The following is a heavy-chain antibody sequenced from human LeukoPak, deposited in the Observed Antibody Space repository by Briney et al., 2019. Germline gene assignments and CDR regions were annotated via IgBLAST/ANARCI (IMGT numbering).Heavy chain of an antibody. CDR2: INTGNGNT. Sequence: RGASVKVSCKTSGYTFINSAMHWVRQAPGQGLEWMAWINTGNGNTKYSQKFQGRATITRDTSATTAYMELSSLTSEDTAVYHCARGPTDYANWFDPWGQGTLVTVSS. V-gene: IGHV1-3*04. CDR3: ARGPTDYANWFDP. J-gene: IGHJ5*02. D-gene: IGHD4-17*01. CDR1: GYTFINSA.